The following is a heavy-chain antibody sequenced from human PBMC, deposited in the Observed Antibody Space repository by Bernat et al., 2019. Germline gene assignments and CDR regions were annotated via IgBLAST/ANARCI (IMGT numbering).Heavy chain of an antibody. CDR3: TRGYSSSWYSPMVPIYYYYYGMDV. J-gene: IGHJ6*02. CDR1: GFTFGDYA. V-gene: IGHV3-49*05. D-gene: IGHD6-13*01. Sequence: EVQLVESGGGLVKPGRSLRLSCTASGFTFGDYAMSWFRQAPGKGLEWVGFIRSKAYGGTTEYAASVKGRFTISRDDSKSIAYLQMNSLKTEDTAVYYCTRGYSSSWYSPMVPIYYYYYGMDVWGQGTTVTVSS. CDR2: IRSKAYGGTT.